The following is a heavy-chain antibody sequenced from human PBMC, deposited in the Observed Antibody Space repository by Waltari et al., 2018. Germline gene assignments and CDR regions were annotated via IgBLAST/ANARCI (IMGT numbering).Heavy chain of an antibody. CDR1: GYTFTGYY. D-gene: IGHD3-10*01. CDR2: LNPTSVGT. Sequence: QVQLLQSGDEVKKPGASVKVSCQASGYTFTGYYMHWVRQAPGQGLEWMGRLNPTSVGTDYAQKFLGRVTMTRDTSTSTAYMELSSLTSDDTAVYYCARIPAWYGEILNYWGQGTLVTVSS. V-gene: IGHV1-2*06. J-gene: IGHJ4*02. CDR3: ARIPAWYGEILNY.